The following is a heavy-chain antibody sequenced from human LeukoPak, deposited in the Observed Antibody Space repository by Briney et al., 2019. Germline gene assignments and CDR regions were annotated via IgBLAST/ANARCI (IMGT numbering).Heavy chain of an antibody. CDR2: ISWNSGSI. CDR1: GFTFDDYA. CDR3: AKGDSPYYDILTGYYFYE. V-gene: IGHV3-9*01. D-gene: IGHD3-9*01. Sequence: HGVSLRLSCAASGFTFDDYAMHWVRQAPGKGLEWVSGISWNSGSIVYADSVKGRFTISRDNAKNSLYLQMNSLRAEDTALYHCAKGDSPYYDILTGYYFYEGGQGNLVSVSS. J-gene: IGHJ4*02.